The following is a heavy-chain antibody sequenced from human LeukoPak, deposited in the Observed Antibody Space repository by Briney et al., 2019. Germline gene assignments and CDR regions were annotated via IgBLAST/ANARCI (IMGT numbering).Heavy chain of an antibody. D-gene: IGHD3-10*01. V-gene: IGHV1-69*05. CDR2: IIPIFGTA. CDR3: ARGFGESDQNWFDP. Sequence: PVKVSCKASGGTFSSYAISWVRQAPGQGLEWMGRIIPIFGTANYAQKFQGRVTITTDESTSTAYMELSSLRSEDTAVYYCARGFGESDQNWFDPWGQGTLVTVSS. J-gene: IGHJ5*02. CDR1: GGTFSSYA.